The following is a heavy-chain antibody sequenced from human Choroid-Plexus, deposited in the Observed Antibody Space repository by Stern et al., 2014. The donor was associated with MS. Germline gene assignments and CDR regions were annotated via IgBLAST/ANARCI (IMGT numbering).Heavy chain of an antibody. CDR1: GFTLGSCA. V-gene: IGHV3-30*18. J-gene: IGHJ5*02. CDR3: AKDRQYLTYFFDH. D-gene: IGHD2/OR15-2a*01. CDR2: VSYDGSNK. Sequence: VQLLESGGGVVQPGRPLRLSCVASGFTLGSCAMHWVRQAPGKGLEWVAGVSYDGSNKYYADSVKGRFTISRDNSQNTLYMQMSSLRPEDTAVYYCAKDRQYLTYFFDHWGKGSLVTVSS.